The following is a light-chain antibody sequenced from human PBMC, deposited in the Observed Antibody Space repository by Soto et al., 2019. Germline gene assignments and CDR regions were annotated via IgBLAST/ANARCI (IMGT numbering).Light chain of an antibody. CDR3: QQFNNYPWT. Sequence: DIQMTQSPSTLSASVGDRVTITCRASQSISSWLAWYQQKPGKAPKVLIYKASSLESGVPSRFSGSGSGTEFTLTISSLQPDDFATYYCQQFNNYPWTFGERTRVEIK. CDR2: KAS. V-gene: IGKV1-5*03. J-gene: IGKJ1*01. CDR1: QSISSW.